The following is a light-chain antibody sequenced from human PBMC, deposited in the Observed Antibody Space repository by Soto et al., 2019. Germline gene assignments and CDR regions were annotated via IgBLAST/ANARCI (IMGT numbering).Light chain of an antibody. J-gene: IGLJ3*02. CDR1: SSNIGSNY. CDR2: DNS. CDR3: QSYDTSRFGLV. V-gene: IGLV1-51*01. Sequence: QSVLTQPPSVSAAPGQKVTISCPGSSSNIGSNYVSWYQQLPGRAPKLVIYDNSKRPSGIPDRFSGSKSGSSATLGVTGLQAEDEADYYCQSYDTSRFGLVFGGGTKVTVL.